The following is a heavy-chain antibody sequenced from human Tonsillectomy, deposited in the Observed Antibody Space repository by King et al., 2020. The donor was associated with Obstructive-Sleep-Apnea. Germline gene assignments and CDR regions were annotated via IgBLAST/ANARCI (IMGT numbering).Heavy chain of an antibody. CDR3: ARGVYCSGGSCYPVIDY. D-gene: IGHD2-15*01. J-gene: IGHJ4*02. V-gene: IGHV1-46*01. CDR1: GYTFTSYY. CDR2: INPSGGST. Sequence: QLVQSGAEVKKPGASVKVSCKASGYTFTSYYMHWVRQAPGQGLEWMGRINPSGGSTSYAQKFQGRVTMTRDTSTSTVYMELSSLRSEDTAVYNCARGVYCSGGSCYPVIDYWGQGTLVTVSS.